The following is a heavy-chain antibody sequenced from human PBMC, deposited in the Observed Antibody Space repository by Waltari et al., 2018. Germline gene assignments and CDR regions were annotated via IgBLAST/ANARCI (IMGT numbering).Heavy chain of an antibody. J-gene: IGHJ4*02. CDR1: GGSISSSSYY. CDR3: AREYLLDY. Sequence: QLQLQESGPGLVKPSETLSLTCTVSGGSISSSSYYWGWIRQPPGKGLEWIGCIYYSGRTYYDPSLKSRVTISVDTSKNQFSLKLSSVTAADTAVYYCAREYLLDYWGQGTLVTVSS. V-gene: IGHV4-39*07. CDR2: IYYSGRT.